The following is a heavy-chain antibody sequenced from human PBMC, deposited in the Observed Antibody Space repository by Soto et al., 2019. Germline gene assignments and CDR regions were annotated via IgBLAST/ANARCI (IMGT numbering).Heavy chain of an antibody. V-gene: IGHV3-21*01. J-gene: IGHJ4*02. CDR1: GFTFSSYS. D-gene: IGHD2-15*01. CDR2: ISSSSSYI. Sequence: VQLVESGGGLVKPGGSLRLSCAASGFTFSSYSMNWVRQAPGKGLEWVSSISSSSSYIYYADSVKGRFTISRDNAKNSLYLQMNSLRAEDTAVYYCARDRTVVGGYYFDYWGQGTLVTVSS. CDR3: ARDRTVVGGYYFDY.